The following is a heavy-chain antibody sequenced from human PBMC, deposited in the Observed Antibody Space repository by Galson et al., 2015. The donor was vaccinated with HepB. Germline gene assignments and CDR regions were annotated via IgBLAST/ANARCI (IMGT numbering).Heavy chain of an antibody. Sequence: SLRLSCAASGFTFSSYWMTWVRQAPGKGLEWVANIKQDGSEKYYVDSVKGRFTISRDNAKNSLYLQMNSLGAEDTAVYFCARDSRYSSVWSPRPLDYWGQGTLVTVSS. CDR1: GFTFSSYW. CDR3: ARDSRYSSVWSPRPLDY. D-gene: IGHD6-19*01. V-gene: IGHV3-7*03. CDR2: IKQDGSEK. J-gene: IGHJ4*02.